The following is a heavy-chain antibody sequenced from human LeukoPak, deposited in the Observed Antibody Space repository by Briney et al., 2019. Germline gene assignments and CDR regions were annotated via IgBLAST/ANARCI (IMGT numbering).Heavy chain of an antibody. V-gene: IGHV4-59*08. D-gene: IGHD1-26*01. J-gene: IGHJ4*02. Sequence: SETLSLTCTISGXSMTSYYWAWIRQPPGKGLEWIGYIHYSGHSNHNPSLESRVTVSLDTSSNQFSLRLGSVTSADTAVYYCARQPYMLGAYYFDYWGQGTVVTVSS. CDR3: ARQPYMLGAYYFDY. CDR1: GXSMTSYY. CDR2: IHYSGHS.